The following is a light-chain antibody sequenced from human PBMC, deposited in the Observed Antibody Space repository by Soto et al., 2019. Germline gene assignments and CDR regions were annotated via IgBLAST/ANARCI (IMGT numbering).Light chain of an antibody. CDR2: KAS. CDR3: QQYNSYST. CDR1: QSISAY. J-gene: IGKJ2*01. V-gene: IGKV1-5*03. Sequence: DIQMTQSPSSMSASVGDRVTITCRASQSISAYLNWYQQKPGKAPKLLIYKASSLESGGPSRFSGSGSGTEFTLTSSSLQPDDFSTYYFQQYNSYSTFGQGTNVDIK.